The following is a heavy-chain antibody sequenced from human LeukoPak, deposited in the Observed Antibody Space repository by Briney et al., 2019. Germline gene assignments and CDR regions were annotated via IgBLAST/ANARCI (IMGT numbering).Heavy chain of an antibody. CDR3: ASSGSDDSSGYIVYDAFDI. CDR2: INPNSGGT. CDR1: GYTFTGYY. V-gene: IGHV1-2*02. D-gene: IGHD3-22*01. Sequence: GASVKVSCKASGYTFTGYYMHWVRQAPGQGLEWMGWINPNSGGTNYAQKFQGRVTMTRDTSISTAYMELSRLRSDDTAVYYCASSGSDDSSGYIVYDAFDIWGQGTMVTVSS. J-gene: IGHJ3*02.